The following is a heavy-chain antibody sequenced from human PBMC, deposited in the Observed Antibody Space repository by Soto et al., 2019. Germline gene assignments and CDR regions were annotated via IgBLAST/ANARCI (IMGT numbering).Heavy chain of an antibody. CDR3: ARGRSHYGAGSLDWFDP. J-gene: IGHJ5*02. D-gene: IGHD3-10*01. CDR1: GGSVSGYY. CDR2: INQSGTT. V-gene: IGHV4-34*01. Sequence: SETLSLTCAVYGGSVSGYYWSWIRQSPGTGLEWIAEINQSGTTNYNPSLKSRVTTSIDTPMNQFSLKLNSVTAADTGVYYCARGRSHYGAGSLDWFDPWGQGTLVTVSS.